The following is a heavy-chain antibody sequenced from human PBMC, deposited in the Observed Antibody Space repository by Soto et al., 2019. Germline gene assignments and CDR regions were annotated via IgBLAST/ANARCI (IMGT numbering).Heavy chain of an antibody. D-gene: IGHD3-22*01. J-gene: IGHJ4*02. CDR2: ISSSSTYI. V-gene: IGHV3-21*03. CDR1: GFTFSTFS. CDR3: ARGGDTSGSWPRY. Sequence: EVQLVQSGGGLVKPGGSLRLSCAGSGFTFSTFSMTWVRQAPGKGLEWVSSISSSSTYIYYADSVKGRFTISRDDAKNSLFLQMSTLRVEDTDMYYCARGGDTSGSWPRYWGQGTLVTVSS.